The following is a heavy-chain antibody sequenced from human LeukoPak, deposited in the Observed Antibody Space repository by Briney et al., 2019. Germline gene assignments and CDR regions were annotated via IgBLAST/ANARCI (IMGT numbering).Heavy chain of an antibody. CDR1: GFTFSSYG. Sequence: GGTLRLSCAASGFTFSSYGMSWVRQAPGKGLEWVSSISGSGGSTYYADSVKGRFTISRDNSKNTLYLQMNSLRAEDTAVYYCAKDPGYCSGGSCYPPDYWGQGTLVTVSS. V-gene: IGHV3-23*01. CDR2: ISGSGGST. CDR3: AKDPGYCSGGSCYPPDY. J-gene: IGHJ4*02. D-gene: IGHD2-15*01.